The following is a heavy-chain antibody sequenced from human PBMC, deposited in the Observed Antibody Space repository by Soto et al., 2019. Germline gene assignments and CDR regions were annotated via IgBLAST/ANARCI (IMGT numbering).Heavy chain of an antibody. V-gene: IGHV2-5*02. Sequence: QITLNESGPTVVKPAEPLTLTCTFSGFSLTTSGVGVGWIRQSPGKAPEWLALIYWDDDKRYSASLKSRLTITKDTSKNQVVLTMASVDPADTATYYCARRILRTVFGLVTTTAIYFDFWGQGTPVVVSS. CDR1: GFSLTTSGVG. D-gene: IGHD3-3*01. CDR2: IYWDDDK. CDR3: ARRILRTVFGLVTTTAIYFDF. J-gene: IGHJ4*02.